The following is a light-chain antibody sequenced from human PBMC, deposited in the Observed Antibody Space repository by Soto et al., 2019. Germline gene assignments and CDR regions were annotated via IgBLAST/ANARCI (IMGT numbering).Light chain of an antibody. V-gene: IGKV3-20*01. Sequence: EIVLTQSPGTLSLSPGERATLSCRASQSVSSSYLAWYQQKPGQAPRLLIYGASSSATVIPDRFSGSGSGPDLTLTISRLEPEEFAVYYCQQYGSSLYTFGQGTKLEIK. CDR3: QQYGSSLYT. CDR1: QSVSSSY. CDR2: GAS. J-gene: IGKJ2*01.